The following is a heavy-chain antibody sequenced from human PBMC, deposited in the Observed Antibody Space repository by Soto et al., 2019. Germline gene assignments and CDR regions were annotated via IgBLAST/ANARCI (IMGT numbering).Heavy chain of an antibody. CDR1: GFIFSDYS. J-gene: IGHJ6*02. Sequence: PGGSLRLSCTPSGFIFSDYSMNWVRQAPEKGLEWISYITTTSSTMYYADSVKGRFTISRDNAKNSLYLQMNSLRDEDTAVYYCARDSSGRQYYGMDVWGQGTTVTVSS. D-gene: IGHD3-22*01. CDR2: ITTTSSTM. CDR3: ARDSSGRQYYGMDV. V-gene: IGHV3-48*02.